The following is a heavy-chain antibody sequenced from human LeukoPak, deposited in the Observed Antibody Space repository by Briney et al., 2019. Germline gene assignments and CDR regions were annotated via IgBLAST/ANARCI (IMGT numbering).Heavy chain of an antibody. CDR2: IDQDGSSE. D-gene: IGHD2-21*02. Sequence: GGSLRLSCAASGFTFSDYWMNWVRQAPGKGLEWVANIDQDGSSEYYVGSVQDRFTISRDNAKNSLYLQMNSLRAEDTAVYYCARGDWAPFDYWGQGSLLTVSS. V-gene: IGHV3-7*01. J-gene: IGHJ4*02. CDR1: GFTFSDYW. CDR3: ARGDWAPFDY.